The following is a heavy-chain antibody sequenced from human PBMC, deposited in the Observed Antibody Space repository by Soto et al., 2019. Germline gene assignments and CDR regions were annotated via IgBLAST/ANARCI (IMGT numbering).Heavy chain of an antibody. J-gene: IGHJ3*02. D-gene: IGHD1-26*01. CDR2: ISSSSSYI. Sequence: EVQLVESGGGLVKPGGSLRLSCAASGFTFSSYSMNWVRQAPGKGLEWVSSISSSSSYIYYADSVKGRFTISRDNAKNSLYLQMNSLRAEDTAVYYCARDRATHDAFDIWGQGTMVTVSS. CDR3: ARDRATHDAFDI. CDR1: GFTFSSYS. V-gene: IGHV3-21*01.